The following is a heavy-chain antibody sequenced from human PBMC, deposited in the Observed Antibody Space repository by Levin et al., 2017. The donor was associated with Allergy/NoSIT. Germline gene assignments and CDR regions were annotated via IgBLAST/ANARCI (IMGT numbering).Heavy chain of an antibody. V-gene: IGHV1-18*01. D-gene: IGHD2-15*01. J-gene: IGHJ4*02. CDR1: GYTFTSYG. Sequence: ASVKVSCKASGYTFTSYGISWVRQAPGQGLEWMGWISAYNGNTNYAQKLQGRVTMTTDTSTSTAYMELRSLRSDDTAVYYCARDYQDIVVVVAAIGGSRYFDYWGQGTLVTVSS. CDR3: ARDYQDIVVVVAAIGGSRYFDY. CDR2: ISAYNGNT.